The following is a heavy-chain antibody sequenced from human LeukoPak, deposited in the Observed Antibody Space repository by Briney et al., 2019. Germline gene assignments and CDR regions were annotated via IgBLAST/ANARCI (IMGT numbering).Heavy chain of an antibody. D-gene: IGHD4-17*01. J-gene: IGHJ4*02. CDR3: ARGIISLTVTTYYFDY. CDR2: IWYDGSNK. Sequence: GGSLRLSCAASGFTFSSYVMHWVRQAPGKGLEWVAVIWYDGSNKYYADSVKGRFTISRDNSKNTLYLQMNSLRAEDTAVYYCARGIISLTVTTYYFDYWGQGTLVTVSS. V-gene: IGHV3-33*01. CDR1: GFTFSSYV.